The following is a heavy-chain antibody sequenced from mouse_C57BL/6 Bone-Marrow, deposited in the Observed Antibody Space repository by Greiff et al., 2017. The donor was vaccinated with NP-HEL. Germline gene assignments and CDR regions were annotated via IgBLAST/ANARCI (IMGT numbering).Heavy chain of an antibody. CDR1: GFTFSDYY. Sequence: EVKLVESEGGLVQPGSSMKLSCTASGFTFSDYYMAWVRQVPEKGLEWVANINYDGSSTYYLDSLKSRFIISRDNAKNILYLQLSTLKSEDTATYYCARGDYDASYAMEYWGQGTSVTVSS. D-gene: IGHD2-4*01. CDR2: INYDGSST. V-gene: IGHV5-16*01. CDR3: ARGDYDASYAMEY. J-gene: IGHJ4*01.